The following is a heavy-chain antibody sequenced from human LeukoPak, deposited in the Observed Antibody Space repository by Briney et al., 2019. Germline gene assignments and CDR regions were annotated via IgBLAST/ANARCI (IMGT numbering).Heavy chain of an antibody. CDR1: GYTFTSYD. J-gene: IGHJ6*02. Sequence: ASVKVSCKASGYTFTSYDINWVRQATGQGLEWMGWMNPNSGNTGYAQKFQGRVAMTRNTSISTAYMELSSLRSEDTAVYYCARGRHAPLYYYYGMDVWRQGTTVTVSS. V-gene: IGHV1-8*01. CDR2: MNPNSGNT. CDR3: ARGRHAPLYYYYGMDV.